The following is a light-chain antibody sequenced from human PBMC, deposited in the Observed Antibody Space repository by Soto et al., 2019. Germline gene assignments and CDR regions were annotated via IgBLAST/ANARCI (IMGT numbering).Light chain of an antibody. J-gene: IGKJ4*02. CDR1: QSVSSNF. V-gene: IGKV3-20*01. CDR3: HQYSSSIT. Sequence: EIVLTQSPGTLSLSPGERATLSCRASQSVSSNFLAWYQMRPGQSPRLLVYGSSSRATGVPERFSGSGSGTDFTLTISRLEPEDFAVYFCHQYSSSITFGGGTRGEVK. CDR2: GSS.